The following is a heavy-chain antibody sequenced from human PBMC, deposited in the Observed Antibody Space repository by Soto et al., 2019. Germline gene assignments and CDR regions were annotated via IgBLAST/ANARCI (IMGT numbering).Heavy chain of an antibody. Sequence: PGGSLRLSCAASGFTFSSYGMHWVRQAPGKGLEWVAVIWYDGSNKYYADSVKGRFTISRDNSKNTLYLQMNSLRAEDTAVYYCAREVAAAGTNLFDYWGQGTLVTVSS. V-gene: IGHV3-33*01. J-gene: IGHJ4*02. CDR2: IWYDGSNK. D-gene: IGHD6-13*01. CDR1: GFTFSSYG. CDR3: AREVAAAGTNLFDY.